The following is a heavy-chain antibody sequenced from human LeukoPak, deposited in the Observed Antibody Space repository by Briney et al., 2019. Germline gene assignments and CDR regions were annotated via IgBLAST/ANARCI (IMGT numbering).Heavy chain of an antibody. CDR2: ITSSGDNT. CDR1: GFTFSSYA. D-gene: IGHD3-22*01. CDR3: VRGSSGNYDT. V-gene: IGHV3-23*01. J-gene: IGHJ5*02. Sequence: AASLRLSCAASGFTFSSYAMCWLRQAPGKLLQWVSSITSSGDNTYYADSVKGRFTISRDNTKNTLHLQENSLRAEDTAVYYCVRGSSGNYDTWGQGTLVTVSS.